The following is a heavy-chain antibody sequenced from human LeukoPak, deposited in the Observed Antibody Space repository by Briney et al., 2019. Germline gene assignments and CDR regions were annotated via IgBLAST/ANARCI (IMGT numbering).Heavy chain of an antibody. CDR2: IHHGGTT. J-gene: IGHJ6*03. V-gene: IGHV4-4*02. D-gene: IGHD6-13*01. CDR3: ARGRIAAAGNGYYYMDV. CDR1: GGSITSGNW. Sequence: PSETLSLTCAVSGGSITSGNWWTWVRQSPGKGLEWIGEIHHGGTTNYNPSLKSRVTISVDKSKNQFSLKLNSVTAADTAVYYCARGRIAAAGNGYYYMDVWGKGTTVTVSS.